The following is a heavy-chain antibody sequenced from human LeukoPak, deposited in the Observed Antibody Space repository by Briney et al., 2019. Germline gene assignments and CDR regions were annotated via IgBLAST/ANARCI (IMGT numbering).Heavy chain of an antibody. D-gene: IGHD4-17*01. CDR3: AKAPTVTTRGDYYFDY. V-gene: IGHV3-23*01. CDR1: GFNFNNYA. Sequence: GGPLRLSCSASGFNFNNYAMSWVRQAPGKGLECVSGISGGGGDTYYTDSVKGRFTISRDNSKNTLYLQMNSLSAEDTAIYYCAKAPTVTTRGDYYFDYWGQGTLVTVSS. CDR2: ISGGGGDT. J-gene: IGHJ4*02.